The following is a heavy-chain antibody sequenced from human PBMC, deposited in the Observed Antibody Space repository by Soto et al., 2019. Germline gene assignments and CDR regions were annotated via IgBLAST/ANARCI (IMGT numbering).Heavy chain of an antibody. CDR2: IYYSGST. J-gene: IGHJ5*02. V-gene: IGHV4-59*01. Sequence: SETVSLTCTVSGGSISSYYWSWIRQPPGKGLEWIGYIYYSGSTNYNPSLKSRVTISVDTSKNQFSLKLSSVTAADTAVYYCASYGIAVGSNWFDPWGQGTLVTVSS. D-gene: IGHD6-19*01. CDR1: GGSISSYY. CDR3: ASYGIAVGSNWFDP.